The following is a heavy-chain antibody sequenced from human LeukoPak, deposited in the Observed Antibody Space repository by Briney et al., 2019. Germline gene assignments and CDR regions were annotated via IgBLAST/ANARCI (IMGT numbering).Heavy chain of an antibody. D-gene: IGHD3-10*01. Sequence: SETLSLTCAVSGDSISSSNWWSWVRQPPGKGLEWIGKIYHSGSTNYNPSLKSRVTISVDTSKNQFSLKLSSVTAADTAVYYCARDRASGSGKYYFDYWGQGTLVTVSS. CDR2: IYHSGST. J-gene: IGHJ4*02. V-gene: IGHV4-4*02. CDR1: GDSISSSNW. CDR3: ARDRASGSGKYYFDY.